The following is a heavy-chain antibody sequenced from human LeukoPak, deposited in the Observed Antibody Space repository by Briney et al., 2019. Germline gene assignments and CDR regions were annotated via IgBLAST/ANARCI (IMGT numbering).Heavy chain of an antibody. CDR2: INPNSGGT. Sequence: ASVKVSCKASGGTFSSYAISWVRQAPGQGLEWMGWINPNSGGTNYAQKFQGRVTMTRDTSISTAYVELSRLRSDDTAVYYCARGLDTFFDYWGQGALVIVSS. CDR1: GGTFSSYA. D-gene: IGHD3-9*01. CDR3: ARGLDTFFDY. J-gene: IGHJ4*02. V-gene: IGHV1-2*02.